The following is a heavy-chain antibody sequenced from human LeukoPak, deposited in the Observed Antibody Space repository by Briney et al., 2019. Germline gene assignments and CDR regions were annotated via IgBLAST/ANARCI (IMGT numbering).Heavy chain of an antibody. Sequence: GGSLRLSCAASGFTFSSYAMSWVRQAPGKGLEWVSAISGSGGSTYYADSVRGRFTISRDNSKNTLYLQMNTLRAEDTAVYYCARARTVTTAYFDCWGQGALVTVSS. CDR3: ARARTVTTAYFDC. V-gene: IGHV3-23*01. CDR1: GFTFSSYA. CDR2: ISGSGGST. D-gene: IGHD4-17*01. J-gene: IGHJ4*02.